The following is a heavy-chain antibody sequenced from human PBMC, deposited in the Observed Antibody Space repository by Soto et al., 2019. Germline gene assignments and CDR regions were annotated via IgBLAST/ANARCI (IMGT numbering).Heavy chain of an antibody. V-gene: IGHV3-30*03. Sequence: QVQLVESGGGVVQPGRSPRLSCAASGFTFSSYGMHWVRQAPGKGLEWVAVISYDGSNKYYADSVKGRFTISRDNSKNTLYLQMNSLRAEDTAVYYCAATSGYSYGYSDYWGQGTLVTVSS. J-gene: IGHJ4*02. CDR1: GFTFSSYG. CDR3: AATSGYSYGYSDY. D-gene: IGHD5-18*01. CDR2: ISYDGSNK.